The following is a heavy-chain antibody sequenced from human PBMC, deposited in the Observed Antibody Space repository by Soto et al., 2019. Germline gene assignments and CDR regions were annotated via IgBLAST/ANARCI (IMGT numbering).Heavy chain of an antibody. CDR3: AREYYYTMDV. CDR1: GXTFRDXY. V-gene: IGHV3-11*05. CDR2: IDSSTKYT. Sequence: PGGSLRLSCEASGXTFRDXYMTWFRQAPGKGLEWLSYIDSSTKYTNYADSVKGRFTISRDNAKNSLYLQMNSLRADDTAVYYCAREYYYTMDVWGQGTMVTVSS. J-gene: IGHJ6*02.